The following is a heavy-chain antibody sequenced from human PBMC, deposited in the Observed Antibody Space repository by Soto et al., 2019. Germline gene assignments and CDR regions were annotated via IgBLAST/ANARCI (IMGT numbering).Heavy chain of an antibody. CDR2: IYYSGST. D-gene: IGHD3-10*01. J-gene: IGHJ3*02. CDR3: ARVWGGAFDI. V-gene: IGHV4-59*01. CDR1: GGSISSYY. Sequence: KPSETLSLTCTVSGGSISSYYWSWIRQPPGKGLEWIGYIYYSGSTNYNPSLKSRVTISVDTSKNQFSLKLSSVTAADTAVYYFARVWGGAFDIWGQATMLTVSS.